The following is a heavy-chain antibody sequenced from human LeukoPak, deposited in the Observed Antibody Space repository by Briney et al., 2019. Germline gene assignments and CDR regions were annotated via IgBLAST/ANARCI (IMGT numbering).Heavy chain of an antibody. CDR1: GLNFSSRW. CDR3: ARDSGWWRFDF. V-gene: IGHV3-7*03. D-gene: IGHD6-13*01. Sequence: GGSLRLSCAASGLNFSSRWMNWVRQAPGQGLEWVASIKEDGSEKHYVDSVKGRFTISRDNGKNSLYLQMNSLRAEDTAVYYCARDSGWWRFDFWGQGTLVAVSS. J-gene: IGHJ4*02. CDR2: IKEDGSEK.